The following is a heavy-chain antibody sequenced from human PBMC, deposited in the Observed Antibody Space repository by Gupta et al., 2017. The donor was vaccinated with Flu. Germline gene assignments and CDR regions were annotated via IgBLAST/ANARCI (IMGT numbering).Heavy chain of an antibody. CDR1: GYTFTGYY. CDR3: ARAPGMDV. Sequence: QVQLVQSGAEVTKPGASVKVSCKASGYTFTGYYLQWARQAPGQGLEWVGWINPNGGATNYAQKFQGRVTLTRDTSITTAYMELSRLTSDDTAMYYCARAPGMDVWGQGTTVTVSS. V-gene: IGHV1-2*02. CDR2: INPNGGAT. J-gene: IGHJ6*02.